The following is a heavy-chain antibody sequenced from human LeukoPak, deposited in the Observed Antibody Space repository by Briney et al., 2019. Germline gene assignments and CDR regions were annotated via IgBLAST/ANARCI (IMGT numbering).Heavy chain of an antibody. CDR1: GFTFSSYG. D-gene: IGHD3-3*01. V-gene: IGHV3-30*03. CDR3: VLEWLFGY. CDR2: ISYDGSNK. J-gene: IGHJ4*02. Sequence: GGSLRLSCAASGFTFSSYGMHWVRQAPGKGLEWVAVISYDGSNKYYADSVKGRFTISRDNSKNTLYLQVNSLRAEDTAVYYCVLEWLFGYWGQGTLVTVSS.